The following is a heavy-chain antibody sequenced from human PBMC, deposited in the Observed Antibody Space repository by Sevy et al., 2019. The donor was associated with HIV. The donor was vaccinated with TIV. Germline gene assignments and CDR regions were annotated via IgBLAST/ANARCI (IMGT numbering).Heavy chain of an antibody. V-gene: IGHV5-51*01. J-gene: IGHJ5*02. Sequence: GESLKISCKGSGYSFTSYWIGWVRQMPGKGLEWMGVIYPGDSDTRYSPSFQGQVTISADKSFSTAYLQWSILKASDTAMYYCARQDCSGGSCYSSWFDPWGQGTLVTVSS. D-gene: IGHD2-15*01. CDR2: IYPGDSDT. CDR1: GYSFTSYW. CDR3: ARQDCSGGSCYSSWFDP.